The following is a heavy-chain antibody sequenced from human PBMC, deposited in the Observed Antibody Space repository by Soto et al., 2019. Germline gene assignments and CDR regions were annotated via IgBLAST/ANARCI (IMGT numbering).Heavy chain of an antibody. CDR2: INSDGSST. J-gene: IGHJ6*02. Sequence: GSLRLSCAASGFTFSSYWMHWVRQAPGKGLVWVSRINSDGSSTSYADSVKGRFTISRDNAKNTLYLQMNSLRAEDTAVYYCARDTSRGARLRVPVDGMDVWGQGTTVTVSS. V-gene: IGHV3-74*01. CDR3: ARDTSRGARLRVPVDGMDV. CDR1: GFTFSSYW. D-gene: IGHD4-17*01.